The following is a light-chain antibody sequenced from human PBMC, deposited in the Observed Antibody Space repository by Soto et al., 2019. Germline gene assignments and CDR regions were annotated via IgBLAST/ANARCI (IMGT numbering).Light chain of an antibody. J-gene: IGKJ3*01. CDR1: QSVGNY. Sequence: DIQMTQSPSSLSASVGDRVTITCRARQSVGNYLNWYQYNPGKDPKLLIYVASSLQRGVPSTFSGSGSGTDFTLTISNLQPEDCSTYYCQQTYSTPFTFGPGTKLDI. CDR3: QQTYSTPFT. CDR2: VAS. V-gene: IGKV1-39*01.